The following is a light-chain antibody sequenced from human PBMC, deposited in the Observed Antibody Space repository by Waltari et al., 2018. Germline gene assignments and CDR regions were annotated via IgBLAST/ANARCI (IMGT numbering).Light chain of an antibody. CDR1: SSNIGSDP. CDR2: SND. CDR3: AVWDVSLNGFYV. Sequence: QSVLAQPPSASGTPGQRVTISCSGSSSNIGSDPVNWYQQFPGTAPKLLIHSNDQRPSGVPDRFSGSKSGTSASLAISGLQSEDEADYYWAVWDVSLNGFYVFGTGTKVTVL. J-gene: IGLJ1*01. V-gene: IGLV1-44*01.